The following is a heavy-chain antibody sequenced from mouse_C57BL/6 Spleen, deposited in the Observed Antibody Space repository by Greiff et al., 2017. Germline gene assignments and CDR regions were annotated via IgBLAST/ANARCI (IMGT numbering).Heavy chain of an antibody. CDR2: ISSGSSTI. V-gene: IGHV5-17*01. Sequence: QLVESGGGLVKPGGSLKLSCAASGFTFSDYGMHWVRQAPETGLEWVAYISSGSSTIYYADTVKGRFTISRDNAKNTLFLQMTSLRSEDTAMYYCARITTVVALYYYAMDDWGQGTSVTVSS. CDR3: ARITTVVALYYYAMDD. J-gene: IGHJ4*01. CDR1: GFTFSDYG. D-gene: IGHD1-1*01.